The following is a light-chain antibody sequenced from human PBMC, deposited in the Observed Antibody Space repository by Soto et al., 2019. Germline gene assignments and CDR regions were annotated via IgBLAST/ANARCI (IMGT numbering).Light chain of an antibody. CDR3: SSYTTTNIRI. J-gene: IGLJ2*01. CDR1: SSDVGGYNY. Sequence: QSVLTQPASVSGSPGQSITISCTGTSSDVGGYNYVSWYQQHPGKAPQLMIYDVSTRPSGISNRFSGSKSGNTASLTISGLQAEDEADYYCSSYTTTNIRIFGGGTKLTVL. CDR2: DVS. V-gene: IGLV2-14*01.